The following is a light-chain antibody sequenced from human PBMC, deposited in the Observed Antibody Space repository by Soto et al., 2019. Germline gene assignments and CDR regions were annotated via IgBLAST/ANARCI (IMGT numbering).Light chain of an antibody. J-gene: IGKJ1*01. CDR2: AAS. CDR3: QQSGSSLTWT. V-gene: IGKV3-20*01. CDR1: QSVTSNY. Sequence: EVVLTQSPGTVSLSPEERATLSCRASQSVTSNYIAWYQQKPGQAPRLLIYAASSRATGIPDRFSGSGSGTDFSLTISRLEPEDFAVYYCQQSGSSLTWTFGQGTKVEIK.